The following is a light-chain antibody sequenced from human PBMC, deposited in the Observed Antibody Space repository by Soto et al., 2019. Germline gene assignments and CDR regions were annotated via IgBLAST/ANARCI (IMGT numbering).Light chain of an antibody. CDR3: QQYDNLLT. CDR1: QDISNY. CDR2: DAS. Sequence: DIQMTQSPSSLSASVGDRVTITCQASQDISNYLNWYQQKPGKAPKLLIYDASNLETGVPSRFSGSGSGTDFTFTISSLQAEDIATYYCQQYDNLLTFGGGTKVDIK. V-gene: IGKV1-33*01. J-gene: IGKJ4*01.